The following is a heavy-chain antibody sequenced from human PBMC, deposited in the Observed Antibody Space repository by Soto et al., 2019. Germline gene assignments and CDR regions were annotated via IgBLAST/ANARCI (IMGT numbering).Heavy chain of an antibody. J-gene: IGHJ3*02. CDR1: GFTFSSYA. Sequence: GGSLRLSCAASGFTFSSYAMSWVRQAPGKGLEWVSAISGSGGSTYYADSVKGRFTISRDNSKNTLYLQMNSLRAEDTAVYYCAKIFADIVVVPEETGTRSGDAFDIWGQGTMVTVSS. V-gene: IGHV3-23*01. CDR2: ISGSGGST. CDR3: AKIFADIVVVPEETGTRSGDAFDI. D-gene: IGHD2-2*01.